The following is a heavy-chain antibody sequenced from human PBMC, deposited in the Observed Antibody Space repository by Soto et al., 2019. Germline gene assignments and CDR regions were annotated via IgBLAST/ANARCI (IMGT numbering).Heavy chain of an antibody. J-gene: IGHJ5*02. CDR1: GGTFSSYT. Sequence: SVKVSCKASGGTFSSYTISWVRQAPGQGLEWMGRIIPILGIANYAQKFQGRVTITADKSTSTAYMELSSLRSEDTAVYYCARAQVGDFWSGYPSNWFDPWGQGTLVTVSS. V-gene: IGHV1-69*02. D-gene: IGHD3-3*01. CDR2: IIPILGIA. CDR3: ARAQVGDFWSGYPSNWFDP.